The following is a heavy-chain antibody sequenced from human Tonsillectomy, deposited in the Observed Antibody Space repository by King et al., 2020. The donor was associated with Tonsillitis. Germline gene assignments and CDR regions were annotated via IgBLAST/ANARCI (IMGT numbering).Heavy chain of an antibody. Sequence: QLVQSGAEVKKPGSSVKVSCKASGGTFSSYSISWVRQAPGQGLEWMGGIIPIFAATNYAPKFQGRVTITADESTSTAYMELSSLRSEDTAVYSCARAGSGYRGAFDIWGQGTMVTVSS. V-gene: IGHV1-69*01. CDR2: IIPIFAAT. CDR1: GGTFSSYS. J-gene: IGHJ3*02. CDR3: ARAGSGYRGAFDI. D-gene: IGHD3-22*01.